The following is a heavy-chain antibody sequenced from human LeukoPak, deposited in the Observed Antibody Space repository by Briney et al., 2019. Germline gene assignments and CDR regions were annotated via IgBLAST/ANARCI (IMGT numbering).Heavy chain of an antibody. CDR3: ARDYGDYQPYWYFDL. CDR1: GGSINSYY. CDR2: IYYTGST. J-gene: IGHJ2*01. Sequence: SETLSLTCSVSGGSINSYYWSWIRQSPGKGLEWIGYIYYTGSTDYNPSLKSRVTISLDTSNNESSLKLSSVTAADTAVYYCARDYGDYQPYWYFDLWGLGTLVTVSS. D-gene: IGHD4-17*01. V-gene: IGHV4-59*01.